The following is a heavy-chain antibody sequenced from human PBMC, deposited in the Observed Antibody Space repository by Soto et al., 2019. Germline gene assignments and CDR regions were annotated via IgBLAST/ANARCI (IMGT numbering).Heavy chain of an antibody. J-gene: IGHJ6*03. V-gene: IGHV3-23*01. CDR1: GFTFNLYA. CDR3: AKDPTVYCSGGTCGPLLYYYYMDV. Sequence: GGSLRLSCAASGFTFNLYAMSWVCQFPGQGLEWVSSITGSGGSTYYADSVKGRFTISRDNSKNTLYLQMDSLRAEDAAQYYCAKDPTVYCSGGTCGPLLYYYYMDVWGKGTTVTVSS. D-gene: IGHD2-15*01. CDR2: ITGSGGST.